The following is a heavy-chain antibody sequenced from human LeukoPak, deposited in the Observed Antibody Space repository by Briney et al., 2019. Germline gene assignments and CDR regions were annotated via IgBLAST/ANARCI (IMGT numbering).Heavy chain of an antibody. Sequence: GRSLRLSCEASGFTFSTYGMHWVRQAPGKGLEWVAVIWYDGSNKFYADSVKGRFSISRDNSKNTVYLQMSSLRDDDTAVYYCARDWAGRRCDYWGQGTLVTVSS. V-gene: IGHV3-33*01. D-gene: IGHD3-16*01. CDR1: GFTFSTYG. CDR2: IWYDGSNK. CDR3: ARDWAGRRCDY. J-gene: IGHJ4*02.